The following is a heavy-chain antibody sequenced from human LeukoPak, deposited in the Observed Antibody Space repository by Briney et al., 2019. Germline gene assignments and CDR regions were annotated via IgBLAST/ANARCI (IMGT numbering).Heavy chain of an antibody. CDR2: ISYSGST. CDR1: GRSIRSRGYY. CDR3: ARGAAAGIDS. Sequence: SVTLSLTCTVSGRSIRSRGYYCGWIRQPPGKGLEWIGSISYSGSTYYNPSLKSPVTVSADTSKNQFSLKLSSVTAADTAVYYCARGAAAGIDSWGQGILVTVSS. J-gene: IGHJ5*01. V-gene: IGHV4-39*01. D-gene: IGHD6-13*01.